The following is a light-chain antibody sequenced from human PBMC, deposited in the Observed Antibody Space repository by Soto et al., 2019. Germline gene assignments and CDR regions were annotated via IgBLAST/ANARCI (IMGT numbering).Light chain of an antibody. J-gene: IGLJ1*01. Sequence: QSVLTQPASVSGSPGQSITISCTGTSTDVGRYNYVSWYQQHPGKAPKLMVYDVSNRPSWVSNRLSGSKSGITASLTISGLQAEDEADYYCTSYTSDSTYVFGTGTKLTVL. V-gene: IGLV2-14*01. CDR1: STDVGRYNY. CDR3: TSYTSDSTYV. CDR2: DVS.